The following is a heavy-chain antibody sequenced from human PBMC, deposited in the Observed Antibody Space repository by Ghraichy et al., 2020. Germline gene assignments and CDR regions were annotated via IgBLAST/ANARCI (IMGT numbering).Heavy chain of an antibody. CDR2: ISAYNGNT. J-gene: IGHJ4*02. CDR1: GYTFTSYG. V-gene: IGHV1-18*04. Sequence: ASVKVSCKASGYTFTSYGISWVRQAPGQGLEWMGWISAYNGNTNYAQKLQGRVTMTTDTSTSTAYMELMSLRSDDTAVYYCARDIQFGSGSYYFFDYWGQGTLVTVSS. CDR3: ARDIQFGSGSYYFFDY. D-gene: IGHD1-26*01.